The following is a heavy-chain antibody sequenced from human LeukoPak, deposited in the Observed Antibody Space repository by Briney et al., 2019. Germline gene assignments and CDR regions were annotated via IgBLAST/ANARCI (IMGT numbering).Heavy chain of an antibody. CDR3: ASGLELDY. V-gene: IGHV4-59*11. CDR1: GGSISSHY. CDR2: IYYTGST. J-gene: IGHJ4*02. Sequence: PSETLSLTCSVSGGSISSHYWSWMRQPPGKGLEWIGYIYYTGSTDYNPSLKSRVTISVDTSKNQLSLKLSSVTAADAAVYYCASGLELDYWGQGTLVTVSS.